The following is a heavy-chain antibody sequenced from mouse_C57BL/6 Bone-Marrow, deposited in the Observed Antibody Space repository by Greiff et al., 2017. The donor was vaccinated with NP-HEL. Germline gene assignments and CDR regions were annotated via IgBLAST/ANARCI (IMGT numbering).Heavy chain of an antibody. J-gene: IGHJ4*01. CDR2: IYWDADK. CDR1: GFSLSTSGMG. CDR3: ARSPSPFTTWNYAMDY. D-gene: IGHD1-1*01. Sequence: QVTLKVSGPGILQSSQTLSLTCSFSGFSLSTSGMGVSWIRQPSGKGLEWLAHIYWDADKRYNPSLKRRLTISKDTSRNQVFLKITSVDTADTATYYCARSPSPFTTWNYAMDYWGQGTSVTVSS. V-gene: IGHV8-12*01.